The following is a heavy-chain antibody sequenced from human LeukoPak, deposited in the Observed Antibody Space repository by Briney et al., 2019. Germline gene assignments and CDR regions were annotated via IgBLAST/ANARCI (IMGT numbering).Heavy chain of an antibody. V-gene: IGHV1-18*01. CDR1: GYTFTSYG. CDR3: ARVSFSSSWPYYYYYMDV. J-gene: IGHJ6*03. CDR2: ISAYNGNT. Sequence: ASVKVSCKASGYTFTSYGISWVRQAPGQGLEWIGWISAYNGNTNYAQKLQGRVTMTTDTSTSTAYMELRSLRSDDTAVYYCARVSFSSSWPYYYYYMDVWGKGTTVTVSS. D-gene: IGHD6-13*01.